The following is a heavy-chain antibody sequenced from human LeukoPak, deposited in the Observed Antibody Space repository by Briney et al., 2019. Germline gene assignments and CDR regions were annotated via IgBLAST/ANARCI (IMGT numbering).Heavy chain of an antibody. CDR3: ARDMSSGWYGSSYY. CDR1: GFTFSSYG. Sequence: GGSLRLSCAASGFTFSSYGMTWVRQAPGKGLEWVSYISSSSSTIYYADSVKGRFTISRDNAKNSLYLQMNSLRAEDTAVYYCARDMSSGWYGSSYYWGQGTLVTVSS. V-gene: IGHV3-48*04. CDR2: ISSSSSTI. J-gene: IGHJ4*02. D-gene: IGHD6-19*01.